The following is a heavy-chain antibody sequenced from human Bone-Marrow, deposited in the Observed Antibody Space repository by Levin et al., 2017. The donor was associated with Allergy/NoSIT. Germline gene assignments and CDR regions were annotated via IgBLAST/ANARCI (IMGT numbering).Heavy chain of an antibody. J-gene: IGHJ4*02. CDR2: IFWDDEE. D-gene: IGHD3-3*01. V-gene: IGHV2-5*02. CDR1: GFSLKTKGVG. CDR3: VGSAIFGVTPMRFDC. Sequence: GSGPTLVKPTQTLTLTCSFSGFSLKTKGVGVGWIRQPPEKAPEWLAPIFWDDEERYSPSLKSRLTITKDTSRNEVVLMVTNMNPVDTATYYCVGSAIFGVTPMRFDCWGQGSRVTVSS.